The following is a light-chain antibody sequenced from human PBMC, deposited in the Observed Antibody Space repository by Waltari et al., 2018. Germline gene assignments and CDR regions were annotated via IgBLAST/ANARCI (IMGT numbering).Light chain of an antibody. J-gene: IGKJ4*01. Sequence: DIQMTQSPPSVSASVGARVIITFRASQDISRWLGWYQQKPGKAPKFLIYDASTLQSGVPSRFSGSGSGTDFTLTISSLQPEDFATYYCQQGDRFPLTFGGGTKVEI. CDR2: DAS. V-gene: IGKV1-12*01. CDR1: QDISRW. CDR3: QQGDRFPLT.